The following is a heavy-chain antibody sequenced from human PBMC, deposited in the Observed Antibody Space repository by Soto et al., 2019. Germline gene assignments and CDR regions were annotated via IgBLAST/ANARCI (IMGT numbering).Heavy chain of an antibody. Sequence: PGGSLRLSCAASGFTFSSYAMSWVRQAPGKGLEWVSAISGSGGSTYYADSVKGRFTISRDNSKNTLYLQMNSLRAEDTAVYYCAKSQVVVVIYPIFDYWGQGTLVTVSS. CDR1: GFTFSSYA. D-gene: IGHD3-22*01. CDR2: ISGSGGST. J-gene: IGHJ4*02. V-gene: IGHV3-23*01. CDR3: AKSQVVVVIYPIFDY.